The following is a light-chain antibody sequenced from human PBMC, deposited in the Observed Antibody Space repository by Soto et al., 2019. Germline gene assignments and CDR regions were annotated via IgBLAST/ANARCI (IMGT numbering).Light chain of an antibody. J-gene: IGKJ1*01. V-gene: IGKV1-5*03. Sequence: DIQMTQSPSTLSASVGDRVTITCRASQNIYSWLAWYQQKPGKAPKLLIYKSSILESGVPSRFSGGGSGTEFTLTVSSLHPDDFATYYCQQYEGSPWTFGQGTKVDIK. CDR3: QQYEGSPWT. CDR1: QNIYSW. CDR2: KSS.